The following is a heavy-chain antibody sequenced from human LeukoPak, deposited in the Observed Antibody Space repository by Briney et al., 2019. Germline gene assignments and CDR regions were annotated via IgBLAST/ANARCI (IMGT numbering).Heavy chain of an antibody. CDR1: GFIFSSNW. D-gene: IGHD3-3*01. J-gene: IGHJ3*02. Sequence: PGGSLRLSCAASGFIFSSNWMHWVRQAPGKGLVWVSRINTDGSSTSYADSVKGRFTISRDNAKNTLYLQMNSLRAEDTAVYYCAREVGSLDYDFWSGYGGPGAFDIWGQGTMVTVSS. CDR2: INTDGSST. CDR3: AREVGSLDYDFWSGYGGPGAFDI. V-gene: IGHV3-74*01.